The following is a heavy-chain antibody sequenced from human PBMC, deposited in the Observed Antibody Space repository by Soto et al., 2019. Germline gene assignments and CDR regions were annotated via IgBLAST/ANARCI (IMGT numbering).Heavy chain of an antibody. CDR1: GYSFTSYW. D-gene: IGHD6-13*01. J-gene: IGHJ6*02. V-gene: IGHV5-10-1*01. CDR2: IDPSDSYT. Sequence: GESLKSSCKGSGYSFTSYWISWVRQMPGKGLEWMGRIDPSDSYTNYSPSFQGHVTISADKSISTAYLQWSSLKASDTAMYYCARHTYSSSWDYYYGMDVWGQGTTVTVSS. CDR3: ARHTYSSSWDYYYGMDV.